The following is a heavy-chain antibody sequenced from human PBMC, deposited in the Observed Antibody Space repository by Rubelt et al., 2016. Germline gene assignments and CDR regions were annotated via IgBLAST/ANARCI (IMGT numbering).Heavy chain of an antibody. D-gene: IGHD1-1*01. J-gene: IGHJ4*02. V-gene: IGHV3-30*02. Sequence: QVQLVESGGGVVQPGGSLRVSCVASGFTLSNYGMHWVRQAPGKGLEWVAFIRYDESNKYYADSVKGRFTISREISKNTLFLHMNSLRPEDTAVYYCAKVVGTISFFDSWGQGTLVSVSS. CDR2: IRYDESNK. CDR1: GFTLSNYG. CDR3: AKVVGTISFFDS.